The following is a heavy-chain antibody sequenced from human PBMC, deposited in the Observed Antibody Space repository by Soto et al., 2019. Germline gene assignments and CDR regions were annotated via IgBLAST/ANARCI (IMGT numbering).Heavy chain of an antibody. Sequence: QVPLQQWGAGLLKPSETLSLTCAVYGGSFSCYYCSWIRKPPGKGLEWIGDINHSGSTHYNPSLKSRGTISVDTSKNHFSLKLSSVTAADTAVYYCARGGGITFYYLGQGTLVNVSS. D-gene: IGHD1-26*01. CDR1: GGSFSCYY. J-gene: IGHJ4*02. CDR2: INHSGST. CDR3: ARGGGITFYY. V-gene: IGHV4-34*01.